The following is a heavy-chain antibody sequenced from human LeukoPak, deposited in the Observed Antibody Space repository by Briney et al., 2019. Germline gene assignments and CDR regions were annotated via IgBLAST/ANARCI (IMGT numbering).Heavy chain of an antibody. V-gene: IGHV1-8*01. CDR2: MNPNSGNT. D-gene: IGHD3-10*01. CDR1: GYTFTSYD. CDR3: ARGSGAITMVRGVSLGY. Sequence: GASVKVSCKASGYTFTSYDINWVRQATGQGLEWVGRMNPNSGNTGYAQKFQDRVTITRNTSISTAYMELSSLRSEDTAVYYCARGSGAITMVRGVSLGYWGQGTLVTVSS. J-gene: IGHJ4*02.